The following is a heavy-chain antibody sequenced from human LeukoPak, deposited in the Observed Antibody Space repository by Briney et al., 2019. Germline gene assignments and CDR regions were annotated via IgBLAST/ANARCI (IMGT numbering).Heavy chain of an antibody. D-gene: IGHD2-21*02. V-gene: IGHV3-23*01. J-gene: IGHJ4*02. Sequence: PGGSLRLSCAASGFTFSAYGMSWFRQAPGKGLKWVSAITYSSGNTYYADSVKGRFTISRDNFKNTLYLQMNSLRAEDTALYYCAKDGTGCGGDCYSDYWGQGTLDTVSS. CDR1: GFTFSAYG. CDR3: AKDGTGCGGDCYSDY. CDR2: ITYSSGNT.